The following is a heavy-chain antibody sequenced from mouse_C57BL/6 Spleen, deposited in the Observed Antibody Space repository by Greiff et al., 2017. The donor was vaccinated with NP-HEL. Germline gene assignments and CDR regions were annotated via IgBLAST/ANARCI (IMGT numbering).Heavy chain of an antibody. Sequence: EVQLQQSVAELVRPGASVKLSCTASGFNIKNTYMHWVKQRPEQGLEWIGRIDPANGNTKYAPKFQGKAILTADKSSSTAYMELRSLTSEDSAVYYCTNYGNALGYWGQGTSVTVSS. CDR1: GFNIKNTY. CDR2: IDPANGNT. J-gene: IGHJ4*01. V-gene: IGHV14-3*01. CDR3: TNYGNALGY. D-gene: IGHD2-1*01.